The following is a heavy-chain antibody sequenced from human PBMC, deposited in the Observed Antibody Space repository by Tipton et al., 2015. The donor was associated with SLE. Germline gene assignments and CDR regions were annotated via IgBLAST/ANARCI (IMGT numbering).Heavy chain of an antibody. D-gene: IGHD1-1*01. CDR3: ARDGGNWFYLDY. CDR2: IYTSGST. Sequence: TLSLTCTVSGGSITSYYWSWVRQPVGGGLEWIGHIYTSGSTNFNPSLESRASMSIDSSRNQFSLRLTSVTAADTAVYYCARDGGNWFYLDYWGQGAMVTVS. V-gene: IGHV4-4*07. J-gene: IGHJ4*02. CDR1: GGSITSYY.